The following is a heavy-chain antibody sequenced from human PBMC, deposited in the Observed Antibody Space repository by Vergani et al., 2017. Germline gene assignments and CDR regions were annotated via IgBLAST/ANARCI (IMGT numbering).Heavy chain of an antibody. CDR1: GGSFNTYY. J-gene: IGHJ6*03. V-gene: IGHV4-59*06. CDR3: ARQKDYYMDV. CDR2: IYYSGTT. Sequence: QVQLQESGPGLVKPSETLSLTCTVSGGSFNTYYWSWVRQRPGMGLDWIGYIYYSGTTYYKPSLESRLTISLDTSENHLSLKLTSVTAADTAVYYCARQKDYYMDVWGKGATVTVS.